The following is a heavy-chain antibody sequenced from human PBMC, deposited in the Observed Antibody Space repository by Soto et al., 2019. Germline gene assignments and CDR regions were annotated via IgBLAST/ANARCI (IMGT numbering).Heavy chain of an antibody. CDR1: GFTVSSNY. D-gene: IGHD4-17*01. V-gene: IGHV3-53*02. J-gene: IGHJ4*02. CDR2: IYSGGST. Sequence: EVQLVETGGGLIQPGGSLRLSCAASGFTVSSNYMSWVRQAPGKGLEWVSVIYSGGSTYYADSVKGRFTISRDNSKTTLYLQMNSLRAEDTAVYYCARDGYGDYYFDYWGQGTLVTVSS. CDR3: ARDGYGDYYFDY.